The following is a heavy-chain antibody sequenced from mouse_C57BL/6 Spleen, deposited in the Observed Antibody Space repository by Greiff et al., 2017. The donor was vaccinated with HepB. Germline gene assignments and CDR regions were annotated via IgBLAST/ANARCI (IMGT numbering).Heavy chain of an antibody. J-gene: IGHJ1*03. Sequence: EVQLQQSGPELVKPGASVKISCKASGYTFTDYYMNWVKQSHGKSLEWIGDINPNNGGTSYNQKFKGKATLTVDKSSSTAYMELRSLTSEDSAVYYCARRAYYYGSSQWYFDVWGTGTTVTVSS. CDR1: GYTFTDYY. CDR3: ARRAYYYGSSQWYFDV. D-gene: IGHD1-1*01. V-gene: IGHV1-26*01. CDR2: INPNNGGT.